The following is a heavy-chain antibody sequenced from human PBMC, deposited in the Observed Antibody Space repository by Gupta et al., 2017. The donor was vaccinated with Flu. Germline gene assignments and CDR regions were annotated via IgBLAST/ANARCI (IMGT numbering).Heavy chain of an antibody. D-gene: IGHD1-26*01. CDR2: LDNTGRRA. CDR1: TVHFNRLW. V-gene: IGHV3-74*01. CDR3: ATSQSGNFYTY. J-gene: IGHJ4*02. Sequence: EVRLVESGGGLVQPGGSLRLSCGASTVHFNRLWIHWVRQPPGKGLVWVSRLDNTGRRANYADSVKGRFTISRDNAKNTVTLQMNSLRPEDTGLYYCATSQSGNFYTYWGQGTQVTVSS.